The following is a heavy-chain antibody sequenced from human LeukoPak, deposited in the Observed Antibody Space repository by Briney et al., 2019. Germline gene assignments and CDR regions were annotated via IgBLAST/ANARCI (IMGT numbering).Heavy chain of an antibody. CDR1: GFTFSDYY. CDR3: ARALSGYGSGKGYFDS. Sequence: GSLRLSCAASGFTFSDYYMSWIRQAPGKGLEWIGYISYSGYTNYNPSLTSRVTMSLDTSKNHFSLKLSSVTAADTAIYYCARALSGYGSGKGYFDSWGQGTLVTVPS. J-gene: IGHJ4*02. D-gene: IGHD3-10*01. CDR2: ISYSGYT. V-gene: IGHV4-59*12.